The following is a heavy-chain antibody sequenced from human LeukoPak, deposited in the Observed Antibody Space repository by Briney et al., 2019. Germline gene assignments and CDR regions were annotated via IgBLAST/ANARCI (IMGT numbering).Heavy chain of an antibody. Sequence: PSETLSLTCAVYGGSFNDYYWTWIRQPPGKGLEWIGEINHSGTTNYNPSLKSRVTISVDTSKNQFSLKLSSVTAADTALYFCASGYASNYAFDIWSQGTMVTVSS. CDR1: GGSFNDYY. V-gene: IGHV4-34*01. CDR3: ASGYASNYAFDI. D-gene: IGHD3-22*01. J-gene: IGHJ3*02. CDR2: INHSGTT.